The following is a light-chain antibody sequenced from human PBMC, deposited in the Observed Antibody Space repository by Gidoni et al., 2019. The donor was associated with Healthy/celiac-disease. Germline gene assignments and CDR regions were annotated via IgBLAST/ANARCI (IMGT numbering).Light chain of an antibody. V-gene: IGKV3-11*01. J-gene: IGKJ4*01. CDR3: QQRSNWPLLT. Sequence: EIVLTQSPATLSLSPGERATLSCRASQSVSSYLAWYQQKPGQAPRLLIYEASNRATGIPARFSGSGSGTDFTLTLSSLEPEDFAVYYCQQRSNWPLLTFGGGTKVEIK. CDR2: EAS. CDR1: QSVSSY.